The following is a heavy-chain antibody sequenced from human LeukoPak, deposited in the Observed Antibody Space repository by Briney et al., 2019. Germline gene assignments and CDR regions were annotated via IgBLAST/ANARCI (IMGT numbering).Heavy chain of an antibody. J-gene: IGHJ4*02. V-gene: IGHV4-39*01. D-gene: IGHD3-22*01. CDR1: GFTFSTYSMN. Sequence: GSLRLSCAASGFTFSTYSMNWVRQAPGKGLEWIGSIYYSGSTYYNPSLKSRVTISVDTSKNQFSLKLSSVTAADTAVYYCARHKTDSSGFYPGYWGQGTLVTVSS. CDR3: ARHKTDSSGFYPGY. CDR2: IYYSGST.